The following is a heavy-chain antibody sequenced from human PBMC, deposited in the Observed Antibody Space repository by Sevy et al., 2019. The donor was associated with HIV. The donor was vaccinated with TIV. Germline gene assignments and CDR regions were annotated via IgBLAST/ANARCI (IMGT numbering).Heavy chain of an antibody. V-gene: IGHV1-18*04. CDR2: ISVYNGKT. CDR3: ARWGWGNDDSFEI. J-gene: IGHJ3*02. D-gene: IGHD6-19*01. CDR1: GYIFSSYR. Sequence: ASVKVSCKASGYIFSSYRINWVRQAPGQGLEWLGWISVYNGKTNYAQNLQDRVTITTDTGTNTVYMEVRSLRSEDTAVYVCARWGWGNDDSFEIWGQGTMVTVSS.